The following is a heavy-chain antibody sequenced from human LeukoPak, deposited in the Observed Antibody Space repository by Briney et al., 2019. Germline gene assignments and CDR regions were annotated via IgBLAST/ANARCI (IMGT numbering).Heavy chain of an antibody. Sequence: GGSLRLSCAASGFTFSSYAMSWVRQAPGKGLEWVSAISGSGGSTYYADSVEGRFTISRDNSKNTLYLQMNSLRAEDTAVYYCAKVIRSIVVVPAAMIADYWGQGTLVTVSS. CDR2: ISGSGGST. CDR3: AKVIRSIVVVPAAMIADY. CDR1: GFTFSSYA. D-gene: IGHD2-2*01. J-gene: IGHJ4*02. V-gene: IGHV3-23*01.